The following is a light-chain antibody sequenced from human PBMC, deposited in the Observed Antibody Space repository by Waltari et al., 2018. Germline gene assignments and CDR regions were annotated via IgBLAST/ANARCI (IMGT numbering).Light chain of an antibody. CDR2: QGT. J-gene: IGLJ2*01. Sequence: QSAPAHAAPAPRPPAPPIPISCTGSRRHNARCKLVFWYQHNPGKAPKLFIYQGTKRLSGVSNRFSGSTSGNTASLTVTELQSEDEADYYCCSYAGDNTWIFGGGTRLSVL. CDR1: RRHNARCKL. V-gene: IGLV2-23*01. CDR3: CSYAGDNTWI.